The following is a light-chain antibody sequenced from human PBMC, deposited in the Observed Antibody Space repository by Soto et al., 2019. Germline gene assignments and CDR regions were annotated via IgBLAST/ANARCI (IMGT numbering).Light chain of an antibody. CDR3: QQYGGSLP. J-gene: IGKJ4*01. CDR1: QSVRHDY. V-gene: IGKV3-20*01. Sequence: EIVLTQSPGTLSLSPGESATLSCRASQSVRHDYLAWYQHKPGRAPRLLIYGASNSVSGVPDRFSGSGSGTDFTITISRLEPEVFAVYYCQQYGGSLPFGGGTKVDIK. CDR2: GAS.